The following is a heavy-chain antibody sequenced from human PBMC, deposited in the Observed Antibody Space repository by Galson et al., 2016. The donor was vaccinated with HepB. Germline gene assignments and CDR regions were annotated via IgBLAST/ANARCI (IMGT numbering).Heavy chain of an antibody. D-gene: IGHD6-19*01. CDR3: ARGKDTSGWAGRRYSYYYMDV. Sequence: CAASGFTFTDYWIHWVRQGPRKGLVWVSYINIDGSGTTYADSVKGRFTVSRDNAKKTVYLQMNSLRAADTAVYYCARGKDTSGWAGRRYSYYYMDVWDRGTTVTVSS. V-gene: IGHV3-74*03. J-gene: IGHJ6*03. CDR1: GFTFTDYW. CDR2: INIDGSGT.